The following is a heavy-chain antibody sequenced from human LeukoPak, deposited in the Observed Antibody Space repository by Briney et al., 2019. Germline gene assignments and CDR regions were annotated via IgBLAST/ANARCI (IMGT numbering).Heavy chain of an antibody. J-gene: IGHJ2*01. Sequence: SETLSLTCTVSGGSISSGSYYWSWIRQPAGKGLEWIGRIYTSGSTNYNPSLKSRVTISVDTSKNQFSLKLSSVTAADTAVYYCAREPQNFPLPPRYFDLWGRGTLVTVSS. CDR2: IYTSGST. V-gene: IGHV4-61*02. CDR1: GGSISSGSYY. CDR3: AREPQNFPLPPRYFDL. D-gene: IGHD2/OR15-2a*01.